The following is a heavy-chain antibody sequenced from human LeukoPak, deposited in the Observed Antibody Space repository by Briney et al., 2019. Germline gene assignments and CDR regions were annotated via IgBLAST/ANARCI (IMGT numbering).Heavy chain of an antibody. CDR1: GFTFSSYG. CDR2: IRYDGSNK. J-gene: IGHJ3*02. CDR3: AKGGYYDSSGYPALDI. Sequence: PGGSLRLSCAESGFTFSSYGMHWVRQAPGKGLEWVAFIRYDGSNKYYADSVKGRFTISRDSSKNTLYLQMNSLRAEDTAVYYCAKGGYYDSSGYPALDIWGQGTMVTVSS. D-gene: IGHD3-22*01. V-gene: IGHV3-30*02.